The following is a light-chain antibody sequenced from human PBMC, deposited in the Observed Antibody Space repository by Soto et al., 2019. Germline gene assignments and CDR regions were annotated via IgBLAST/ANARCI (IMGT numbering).Light chain of an antibody. V-gene: IGKV3-15*01. CDR2: GAS. Sequence: EIVMTQSTATLTVSPGERATISCMASQSVSSNLAWYQQKPGQAPRLLIYGASTRATGIPARFSGSGSGTEFTLTISSRKSEDFAVYYCQQYKNWPTFGGGTKVEIK. J-gene: IGKJ4*01. CDR3: QQYKNWPT. CDR1: QSVSSN.